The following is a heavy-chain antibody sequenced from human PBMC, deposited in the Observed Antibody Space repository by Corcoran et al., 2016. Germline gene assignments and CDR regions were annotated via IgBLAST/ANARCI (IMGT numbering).Heavy chain of an antibody. V-gene: IGHV1-69*01. CDR2: IIPIFGTA. J-gene: IGHJ4*02. CDR3: ASLYYYDSSGYYSVTPFDY. Sequence: QVQLVQSGAEVKKPGSSVKVSCKASGGTFSSYAISWVRQAPGQGLEWMGGIIPIFGTANYAQKFQGGVTLTAGESPGPAYMEPSSRRSEATAVYYCASLYYYDSSGYYSVTPFDYWGQGTLVTVSS. CDR1: GGTFSSYA. D-gene: IGHD3-22*01.